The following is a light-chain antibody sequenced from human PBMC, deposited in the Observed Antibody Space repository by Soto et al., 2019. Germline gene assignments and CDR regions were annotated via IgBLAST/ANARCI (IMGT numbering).Light chain of an antibody. CDR2: DVT. V-gene: IGLV2-11*01. CDR1: SSDVGGYNY. CDR3: CSYAGRYTFV. Sequence: QSALTQPRSVSGSPGQSVTISCTGTSSDVGGYNYVSWYQQHPGKAPKLMIYDVTQRPSGVPDRFSGSKSGNTASLTISGLQAEDEADYCCCSYAGRYTFVFGTGTKLTVL. J-gene: IGLJ1*01.